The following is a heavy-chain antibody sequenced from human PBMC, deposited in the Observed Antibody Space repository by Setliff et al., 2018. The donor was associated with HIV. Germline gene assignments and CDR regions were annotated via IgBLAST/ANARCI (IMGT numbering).Heavy chain of an antibody. CDR1: GGSISSYY. Sequence: SLTCTVSGGSISSYYWSWIRQPPGKGLEWIGCIYYSGSTNYNPSLKSRVTISVDTSKNQFSLKLSSVTAADTAVYYCARQITMVRGVYQPYYYYYMDVWGKGTTVTVSS. CDR3: ARQITMVRGVYQPYYYYYMDV. J-gene: IGHJ6*03. CDR2: IYYSGST. V-gene: IGHV4-59*08. D-gene: IGHD3-10*01.